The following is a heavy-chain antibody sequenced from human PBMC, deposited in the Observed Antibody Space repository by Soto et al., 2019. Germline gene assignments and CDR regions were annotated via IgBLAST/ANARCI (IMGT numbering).Heavy chain of an antibody. Sequence: QVQLQESGPGLVNPSETLSLTCTVSGGSISSYYWSWIRQPPGKGLEWIGYIYYSGSTNYNPSLKSRVTISVDTSKNQFSLKLSSVTAADTAVYYCARARQWPVRLDYWGQGTLVTVSS. J-gene: IGHJ4*02. CDR1: GGSISSYY. CDR3: ARARQWPVRLDY. D-gene: IGHD6-19*01. V-gene: IGHV4-59*01. CDR2: IYYSGST.